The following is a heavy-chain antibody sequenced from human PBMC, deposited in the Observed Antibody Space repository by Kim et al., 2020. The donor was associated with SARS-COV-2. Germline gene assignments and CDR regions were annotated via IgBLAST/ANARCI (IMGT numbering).Heavy chain of an antibody. CDR1: GYSISGSSYY. CDR3: GRLLGFCSGGSGFGY. J-gene: IGHJ2*01. V-gene: IGHV4-39*01. Sequence: SETLSLTCTVSGYSISGSSYYWGWIRQPPGKGLEWIGTINYSGSIFSNSSLKSRVTISVDTSKNQFSLKLNSVIAADTAVYYCGRLLGFCSGGSGFGY. D-gene: IGHD2-15*01. CDR2: INYSGSI.